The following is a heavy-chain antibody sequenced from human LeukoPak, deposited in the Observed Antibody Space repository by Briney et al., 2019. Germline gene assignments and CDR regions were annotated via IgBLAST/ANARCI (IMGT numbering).Heavy chain of an antibody. Sequence: GSLRLSCAVSGITLSYYGMSWVRQAPGKGLEWVAGISGSGGGTNYADPVRGRFTISRDNSKNTLYLQMNSLGAEDTAVYFCAKRGVVIRVILVGFHKEAYYFDSWGQGALVTVSS. CDR1: GITLSYYG. CDR3: AKRGVVIRVILVGFHKEAYYFDS. V-gene: IGHV3-23*01. D-gene: IGHD3-22*01. J-gene: IGHJ4*02. CDR2: ISGSGGGT.